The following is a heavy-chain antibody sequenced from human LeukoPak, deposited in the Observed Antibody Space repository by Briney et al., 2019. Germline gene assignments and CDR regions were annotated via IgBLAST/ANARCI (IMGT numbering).Heavy chain of an antibody. CDR3: ARLVAHYYDSSGYHFDY. V-gene: IGHV3-7*01. D-gene: IGHD3-22*01. J-gene: IGHJ4*02. CDR1: GFTFSSYW. Sequence: GGPLRLSCAASGFTFSSYWMSWVRQAPGKGLEWVANIKQDGSEKYYVDSVKGRFTISRDNAKNSLYLQMNSLRAEDTAVYYCARLVAHYYDSSGYHFDYWGQGTLVTVSS. CDR2: IKQDGSEK.